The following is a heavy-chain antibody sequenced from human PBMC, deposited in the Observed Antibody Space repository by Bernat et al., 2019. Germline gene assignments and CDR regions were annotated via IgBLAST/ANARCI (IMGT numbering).Heavy chain of an antibody. Sequence: QLQLQESGPGLVKPSETLSLTCTVSGGSISSSRYYWGWIRQPPGTGLEWIGSIYYSGSTYYNPSLKSRVTISVDTAKNQFSLKLSSVNAADTAVYYCASGQYDYMWGSERYFDYWGQGTLVTVSS. J-gene: IGHJ4*02. V-gene: IGHV4-39*01. CDR1: GGSISSSRYY. CDR2: IYYSGST. CDR3: ASGQYDYMWGSERYFDY. D-gene: IGHD3-16*01.